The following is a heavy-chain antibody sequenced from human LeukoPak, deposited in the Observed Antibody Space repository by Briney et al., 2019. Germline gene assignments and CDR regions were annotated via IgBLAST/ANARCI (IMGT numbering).Heavy chain of an antibody. J-gene: IGHJ4*02. CDR1: GLTFSSYA. CDR3: AKAQKFSSGCHDY. V-gene: IGHV3-23*01. Sequence: PGGSLRLSCAASGLTFSSYAMSWVRQAPGKGLEWVSAISGSSGHTYYADSVKGRFTISRDNSKNTLYLQMNSLRAEDTAVYYCAKAQKFSSGCHDYWGQGTLVTVSS. CDR2: ISGSSGHT. D-gene: IGHD6-19*01.